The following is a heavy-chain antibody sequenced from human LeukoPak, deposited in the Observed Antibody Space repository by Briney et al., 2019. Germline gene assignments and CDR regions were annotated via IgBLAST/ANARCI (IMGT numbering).Heavy chain of an antibody. V-gene: IGHV1-69*04. CDR3: AREGTDSSGYPSRLFDY. J-gene: IGHJ4*02. Sequence: SVKVSCMASGGTFSSYAISWVRQAPGQGLEWMGRIIPIFGIANYAQKFQGRVTITADKSTSTAYMELSSLRSEDTAVYYCAREGTDSSGYPSRLFDYWGQGTLVTVSS. CDR2: IIPIFGIA. CDR1: GGTFSSYA. D-gene: IGHD3-22*01.